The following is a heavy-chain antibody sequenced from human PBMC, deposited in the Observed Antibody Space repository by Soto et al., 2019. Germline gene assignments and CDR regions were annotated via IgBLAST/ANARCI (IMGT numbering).Heavy chain of an antibody. CDR3: APTAAVAAMRLNY. J-gene: IGHJ4*02. Sequence: QVRLVESGGGVVQPGRSLRLSCAASGLTFSIYGMHWVRQAPGKGLEWVAVISYDGSNKYYADSVKGRFTISRDNSKNTLYLQMNSLRAEDTAVYYCAPTAAVAAMRLNYWGQGTLVTVSS. CDR1: GLTFSIYG. D-gene: IGHD6-19*01. V-gene: IGHV3-30*03. CDR2: ISYDGSNK.